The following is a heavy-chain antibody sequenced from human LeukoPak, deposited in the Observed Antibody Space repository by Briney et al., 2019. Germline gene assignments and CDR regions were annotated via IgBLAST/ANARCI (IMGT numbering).Heavy chain of an antibody. V-gene: IGHV3-30*02. CDR3: AKDPCPHYDFWSGYFDY. CDR2: IRYDGSNK. Sequence: GGSLRLSCAASGSTFTSYGMHWVRQAPGKGLEWVAFIRYDGSNKYYADSVKGRFTISRDNSKNTLYLQMNSLRAEDTAVYYCAKDPCPHYDFWSGYFDYWGQGTLVTVSS. CDR1: GSTFTSYG. J-gene: IGHJ4*02. D-gene: IGHD3-3*01.